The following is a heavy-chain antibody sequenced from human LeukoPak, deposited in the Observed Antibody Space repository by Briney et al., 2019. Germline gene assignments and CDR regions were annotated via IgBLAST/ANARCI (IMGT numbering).Heavy chain of an antibody. V-gene: IGHV3-11*01. D-gene: IGHD3-10*01. CDR3: AREARPGAFDP. CDR2: ITGSGRTT. Sequence: PGGSLRLSCTASGFTLSDYNMNWIRQAPGKGLEWVSYITGSGRTTHYADSVKGRFTISRDNAKNSLYLQMDSLRAEDTAVYYCAREARPGAFDPWGQGTLVTVSS. CDR1: GFTLSDYN. J-gene: IGHJ5*02.